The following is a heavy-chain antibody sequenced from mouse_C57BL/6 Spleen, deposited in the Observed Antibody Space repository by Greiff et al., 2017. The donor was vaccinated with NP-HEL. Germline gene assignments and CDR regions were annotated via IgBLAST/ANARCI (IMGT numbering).Heavy chain of an antibody. CDR3: ARRTTPSAAYFDV. J-gene: IGHJ1*03. V-gene: IGHV1-47*01. Sequence: QVQLQQSGAELVKPGASVKMSCKASGYTFTTYSIEWMKQNHGKSLEWIGNFHPYNDDTKYNEKFKGKATLTVDKSSSTVYLELSRLTSDDSAVDDYARRTTPSAAYFDVWGTGTTVTVSS. CDR2: FHPYNDDT. CDR1: GYTFTTYS. D-gene: IGHD1-1*01.